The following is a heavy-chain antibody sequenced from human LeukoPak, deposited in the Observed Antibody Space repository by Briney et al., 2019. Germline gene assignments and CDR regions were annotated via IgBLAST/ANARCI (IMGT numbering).Heavy chain of an antibody. CDR1: GGTFSNHA. CDR3: ARDNSEGDTAWWFYP. D-gene: IGHD2-21*02. V-gene: IGHV1-69*05. J-gene: IGHJ5*02. Sequence: SVKVSCKASGGTFSNHAISWVRQAPGQGLEWMGGIIPIFGTPNYAQKFQGRVTMTRDMSTSTDYMELSSLRSESTAIHYCARDNSEGDTAWWFYPWGQGNVVTVS. CDR2: IIPIFGTP.